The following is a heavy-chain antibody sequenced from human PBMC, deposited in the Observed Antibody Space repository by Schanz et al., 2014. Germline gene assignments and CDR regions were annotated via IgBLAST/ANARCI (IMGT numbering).Heavy chain of an antibody. CDR2: ISSSSSYI. CDR1: GFTFSSYS. CDR3: ARVVRLAYCGGDCYSGGYFDL. J-gene: IGHJ2*01. V-gene: IGHV3-21*01. Sequence: EVQLVESGGGLVKPGGSLRLSCAASGFTFSSYSMNWVRQAPGKGLEWVSSISSSSSYIYYAYSVKGRFTISRDNAKNSLYLQMNSLRAEDTAVYYCARVVRLAYCGGDCYSGGYFDLWGRGTLVTVSS. D-gene: IGHD2-21*01.